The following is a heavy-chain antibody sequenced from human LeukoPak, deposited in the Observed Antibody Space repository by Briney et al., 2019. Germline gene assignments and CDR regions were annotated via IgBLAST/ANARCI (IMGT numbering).Heavy chain of an antibody. J-gene: IGHJ4*02. V-gene: IGHV1-2*02. D-gene: IGHD3-22*01. CDR2: INPDSGGP. CDR1: GYTFTDYY. CDR3: ARESRGILNYFDY. Sequence: ASVKVSCKASGYTFTDYYIHRVRQAPGQGLEWMGWINPDSGGPNYAQKFQGRVTMTRDTSISTAYMELSRLRSDDTAVYYCARESRGILNYFDYWGQGTLVTVS.